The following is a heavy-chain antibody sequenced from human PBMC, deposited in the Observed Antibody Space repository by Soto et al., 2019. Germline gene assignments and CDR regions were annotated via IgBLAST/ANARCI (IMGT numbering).Heavy chain of an antibody. J-gene: IGHJ4*02. D-gene: IGHD2-15*01. V-gene: IGHV3-23*01. CDR3: AKRGTYYFDY. CDR1: GFTFSTYA. CDR2: INSGGGGT. Sequence: GGSLRLSCAASGFTFSTYAMSWVRQAPGKGLEWVSSINSGGGGTFYSDSVKGRFTISRDNSKNTLHLQINSLRAEDTAVYYCAKRGTYYFDYWGQGALVTVSS.